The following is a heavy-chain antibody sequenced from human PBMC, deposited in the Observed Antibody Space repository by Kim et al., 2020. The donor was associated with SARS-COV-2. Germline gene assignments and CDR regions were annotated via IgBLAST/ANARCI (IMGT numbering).Heavy chain of an antibody. V-gene: IGHV3-9*01. CDR1: GFNFDDYT. J-gene: IGHJ6*02. CDR3: AKAPLGHFYAMDV. D-gene: IGHD1-26*01. Sequence: GGSLRLSCVGSGFNFDDYTMHWVRQAPGKGLEWVAGITWNSDSTGYVDSLRGRFTISRENSENSLYLQMDILRGEDTAVYYCAKAPLGHFYAMDVWGQGTTVTVSS. CDR2: ITWNSDST.